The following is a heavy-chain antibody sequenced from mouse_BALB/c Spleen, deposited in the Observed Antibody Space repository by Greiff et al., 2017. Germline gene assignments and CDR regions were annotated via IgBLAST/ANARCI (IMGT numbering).Heavy chain of an antibody. V-gene: IGHV1S81*02. CDR2: INPSNGGT. Sequence: QVQLKQSGAELVKPGASVKLSCKASGYTFTSYYMYWVKQRPGQGLEWIGEINPSNGGTNFNEKFKSKATLTVDKSSSTAYMQLSSLTSEDSAVYYCTRNHDGYGGWYFDVWGAGTTVTVAS. CDR3: TRNHDGYGGWYFDV. J-gene: IGHJ1*01. D-gene: IGHD2-3*01. CDR1: GYTFTSYY.